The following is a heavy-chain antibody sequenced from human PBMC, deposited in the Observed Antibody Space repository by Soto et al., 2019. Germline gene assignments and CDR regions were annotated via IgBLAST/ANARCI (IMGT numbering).Heavy chain of an antibody. D-gene: IGHD2-15*01. CDR2: IKLESGGT. J-gene: IGHJ3*01. Sequence: ASVKVSCKASGYAFSDYYMHWVRQAPGQGLEWMGYIKLESGGTKYDQKVQDRVTITRDTPKISVYLELRILTTKDTAVYYCARDRVRSLDVVDSFDLWGQGTLVTVSS. CDR3: ARDRVRSLDVVDSFDL. CDR1: GYAFSDYY. V-gene: IGHV1-2*02.